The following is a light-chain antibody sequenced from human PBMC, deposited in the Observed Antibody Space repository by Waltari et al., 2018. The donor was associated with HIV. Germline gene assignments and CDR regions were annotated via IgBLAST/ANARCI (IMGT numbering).Light chain of an antibody. Sequence: QGALTQPASVSGSPGQSITISCTGTSSDVGGYNYVSWYQQHPGKAPKLMIYEVSNRPSGVSNRFSGSKSGNTASLTISGLQAEDEADYYCNSYTSSSTLVFGGGTKLTVL. CDR3: NSYTSSSTLV. CDR2: EVS. CDR1: SSDVGGYNY. J-gene: IGLJ2*01. V-gene: IGLV2-14*01.